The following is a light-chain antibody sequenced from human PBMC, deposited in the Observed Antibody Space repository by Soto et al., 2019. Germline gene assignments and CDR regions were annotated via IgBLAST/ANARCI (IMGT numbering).Light chain of an antibody. Sequence: DIQMTQSPFSLSASVGDRVTISCRASQTIGASLNWYQQKPGKAPKVLISTASSLQSGIPSRFSGSGSGTDFTLTIDTLQPEDFATYYCQEGDSMPITFGQGRRLEIK. CDR1: QTIGAS. J-gene: IGKJ5*01. CDR3: QEGDSMPIT. V-gene: IGKV1-39*01. CDR2: TAS.